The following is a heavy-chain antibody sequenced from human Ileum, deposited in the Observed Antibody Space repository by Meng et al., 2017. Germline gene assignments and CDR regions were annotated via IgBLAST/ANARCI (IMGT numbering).Heavy chain of an antibody. CDR2: VSGSGGIR. V-gene: IGHV3-23*01. Sequence: EMQLLESGGGLVQPGGSLRLSCAGSGFTFSSYAMSWVRQAPGKGLEWVSAVSGSGGIRYYADSVKGRFTISRDNSKNTLYLQMNSLRAEDTAVYHCAKLPDIAAAGPPFDYWGQGTLVTVSS. J-gene: IGHJ4*02. CDR1: GFTFSSYA. CDR3: AKLPDIAAAGPPFDY. D-gene: IGHD6-13*01.